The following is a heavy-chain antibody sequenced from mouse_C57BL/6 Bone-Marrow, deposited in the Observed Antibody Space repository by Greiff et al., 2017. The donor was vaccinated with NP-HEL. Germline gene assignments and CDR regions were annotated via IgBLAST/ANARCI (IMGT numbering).Heavy chain of an antibody. V-gene: IGHV5-17*01. D-gene: IGHD2-4*01. CDR3: ARVGLRLRYAMDY. J-gene: IGHJ4*01. CDR1: GFTFSDYG. Sequence: EVMLVESGGGLVKPGGSLKLSCAASGFTFSDYGVHWVRQAPEKGLEWVAYISSGSSTIYYADTVKGRFTISRDNAKNTLFLQMTSLRSEDTAMYYCARVGLRLRYAMDYWGQGTSVTVSS. CDR2: ISSGSSTI.